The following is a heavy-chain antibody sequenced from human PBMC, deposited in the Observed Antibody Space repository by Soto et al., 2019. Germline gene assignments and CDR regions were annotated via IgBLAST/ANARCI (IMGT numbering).Heavy chain of an antibody. D-gene: IGHD2-15*01. V-gene: IGHV3-30*03. CDR3: AALGYCSGGSCNRLDY. J-gene: IGHJ4*02. CDR1: GVTFSNHG. Sequence: PGGSLRLPWAAAGVTFSNHGRHWVLQAPGKGLEWVAVISYDGSNKYYADSVKGRFTISRDNSKNTLYLQMNSLRAEDTAVYYCAALGYCSGGSCNRLDYWGQGTLVTVSS. CDR2: ISYDGSNK.